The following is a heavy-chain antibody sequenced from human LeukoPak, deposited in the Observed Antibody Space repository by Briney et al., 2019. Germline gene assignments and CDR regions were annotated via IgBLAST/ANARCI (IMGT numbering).Heavy chain of an antibody. J-gene: IGHJ4*02. CDR2: IWYDGSNK. V-gene: IGHV3-33*01. Sequence: GGSLRLSCAASGFTFSSYGMHWVRQAPGKGLEWVAVIWYDGSNKYYADSVKGRFTISRDNSKNTLYLQMNSLRAGDTAVYYCARDLYSSGWYGGGYWGQGTLVTVSS. D-gene: IGHD6-19*01. CDR1: GFTFSSYG. CDR3: ARDLYSSGWYGGGY.